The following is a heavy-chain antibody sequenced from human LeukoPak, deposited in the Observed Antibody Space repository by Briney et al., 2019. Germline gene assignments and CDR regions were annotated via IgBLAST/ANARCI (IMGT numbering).Heavy chain of an antibody. CDR3: ARDWGVGGRPGYMDV. D-gene: IGHD6-6*01. CDR2: IYYSGST. J-gene: IGHJ6*03. CDR1: GGSISSSSYY. V-gene: IGHV4-39*06. Sequence: SETLSLTCTVSGGSISSSSYYWGWIRQPPGKGLEWIGSIYYSGSTYYNPSLKSRVTILVDTSKNQFTLKLSSVTAADTAVYFCARDWGVGGRPGYMDVWGKGTTVTVSS.